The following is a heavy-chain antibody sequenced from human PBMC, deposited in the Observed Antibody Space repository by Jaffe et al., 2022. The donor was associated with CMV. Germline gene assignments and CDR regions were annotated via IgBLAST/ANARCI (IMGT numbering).Heavy chain of an antibody. J-gene: IGHJ4*02. CDR3: ARGRRYYDILTGPFEDY. CDR2: IKQDGSEK. D-gene: IGHD3-9*01. Sequence: EVQLVESGGGLVQPGGSLRLSCAASGFTFSSYWMSWVRQAPGKGLEWVANIKQDGSEKYYVDSVKGRFTISRDNAKNSLYLQMNSLRAEDTAVYYCARGRRYYDILTGPFEDYWGQGTLVTVSS. CDR1: GFTFSSYW. V-gene: IGHV3-7*01.